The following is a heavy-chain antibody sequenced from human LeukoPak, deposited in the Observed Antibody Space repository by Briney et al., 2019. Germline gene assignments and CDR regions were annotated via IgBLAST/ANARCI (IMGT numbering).Heavy chain of an antibody. CDR1: GFTFSSYA. CDR3: ARKNRKYGRNWFDP. V-gene: IGHV3-23*01. Sequence: GGSLRLSCAASGFTFSSYAMSWVRQAPGKGLEWVSDINSSGGSTYYADSVKGRFTISRDNSKNTLYLQMNSLRAEDTAVYYCARKNRKYGRNWFDPWGQGTLVTVSS. J-gene: IGHJ5*02. D-gene: IGHD1-14*01. CDR2: INSSGGST.